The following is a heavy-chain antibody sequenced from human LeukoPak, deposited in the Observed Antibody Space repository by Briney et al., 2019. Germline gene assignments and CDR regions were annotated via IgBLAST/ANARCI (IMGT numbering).Heavy chain of an antibody. CDR3: ARATYYYGSGSHNRAPPWLPSGPTFDY. CDR2: ISAYNGNT. CDR1: GYTFTSYG. V-gene: IGHV1-18*01. J-gene: IGHJ4*02. D-gene: IGHD3-10*01. Sequence: GASVKVSCKASGYTFTSYGISWVRQAPGQGLEWMGWISAYNGNTNYAQKLQGRVTMATDTSTSTAYMELRSLRSDDTAVYYCARATYYYGSGSHNRAPPWLPSGPTFDYWGQGTLVTVSS.